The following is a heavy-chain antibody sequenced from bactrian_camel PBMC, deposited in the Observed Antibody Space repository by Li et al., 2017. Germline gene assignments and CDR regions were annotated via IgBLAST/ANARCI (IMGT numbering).Heavy chain of an antibody. CDR2: MYNGGSST. Sequence: HVQLVESGGGSVRAGGSLRLSCAASGNTYAIYCLGWFRQAPGKEREAVASMYNGGSSTYYADSVKGRFTISQDTAKNTLYPQMNSLYPEDTSTYYCAAVVGGGYCYLPDPRYSSLGQGTQVTVS. V-gene: IGHV3S54*01. CDR3: AAVVGGGYCYLPDPRYSS. CDR1: GNTYAIYC. J-gene: IGHJ6*01. D-gene: IGHD5*01.